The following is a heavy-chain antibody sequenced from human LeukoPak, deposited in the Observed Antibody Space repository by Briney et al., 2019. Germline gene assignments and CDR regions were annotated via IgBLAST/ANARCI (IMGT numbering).Heavy chain of an antibody. D-gene: IGHD3-22*01. CDR3: ARFDSRRKNFDY. CDR2: TYYRSKWYN. CDR1: GDSVSNNNTA. V-gene: IGHV6-1*01. J-gene: IGHJ4*02. Sequence: SQTLSLTCAISGDSVSNNNTAWNWIRQSPSRGLEWLGRTYYRSKWYNDYAVSVKSRITINPDTSKNQFSLQLNSVTPEDTPVYYCARFDSRRKNFDYWGQGTLLTVSS.